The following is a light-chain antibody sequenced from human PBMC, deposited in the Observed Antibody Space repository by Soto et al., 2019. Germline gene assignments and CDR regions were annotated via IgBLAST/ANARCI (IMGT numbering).Light chain of an antibody. J-gene: IGLJ2*01. V-gene: IGLV2-14*01. CDR3: ATWDGSLPGEV. CDR1: SSDIGGYNY. CDR2: EVS. Sequence: QPASVSGSPGQSITISCTGTSSDIGGYNYVSWYQQHPGKAPKPMIYEVSNRPSGVSNRFSGSKSGNAASLTISGLQAEDEADYYCATWDGSLPGEVFGGGTKLTVL.